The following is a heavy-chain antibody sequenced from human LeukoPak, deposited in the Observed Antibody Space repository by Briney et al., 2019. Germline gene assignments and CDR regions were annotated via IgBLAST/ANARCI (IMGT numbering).Heavy chain of an antibody. CDR1: GFTFNTFW. CDR2: IDEDGSEK. D-gene: IGHD3-3*01. Sequence: PGGSLRLSCAASGFTFNTFWMSWVRQAPGKGLEWVANIDEDGSEKYYVDSVKGRFTISRDNAKNTLYLQMNSLRTEDTAVYYCARTPEGDFWSGYYQFDYWGQGTLVTVSS. CDR3: ARTPEGDFWSGYYQFDY. J-gene: IGHJ4*02. V-gene: IGHV3-7*01.